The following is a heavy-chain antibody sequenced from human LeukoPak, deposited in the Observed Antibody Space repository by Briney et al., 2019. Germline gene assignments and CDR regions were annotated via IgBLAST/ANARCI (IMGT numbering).Heavy chain of an antibody. CDR1: GYTFTSYA. CDR2: INAGNGNT. Sequence: ASVEVSCKASGYTFTSYAMHWVRQAPGQRLEWMGWINAGNGNTKYSQKFQGRVTITRDTSTSTAYMELSSLRSEDTAVYYCAREGRLRLGELSCPIEDYWGQGTLVTVSS. J-gene: IGHJ4*02. V-gene: IGHV1-3*01. D-gene: IGHD3-16*02. CDR3: AREGRLRLGELSCPIEDY.